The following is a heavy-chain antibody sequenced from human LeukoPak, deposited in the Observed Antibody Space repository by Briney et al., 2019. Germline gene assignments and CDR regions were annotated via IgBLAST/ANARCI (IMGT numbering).Heavy chain of an antibody. CDR1: GGPFSGYF. J-gene: IGHJ4*02. CDR2: IHNSGTT. V-gene: IGHV4-34*01. D-gene: IGHD3-10*01. CDR3: ARRYYYNLGSFPFDF. Sequence: SETLSLTCAVSGGPFSGYFWSWIRQSSGKGLEWIGEIHNSGTTNYNPSLNSRVTISEDTYENQFYLNLSSVTAADTAVYYCARRYYYNLGSFPFDFWGQGTLVTVSS.